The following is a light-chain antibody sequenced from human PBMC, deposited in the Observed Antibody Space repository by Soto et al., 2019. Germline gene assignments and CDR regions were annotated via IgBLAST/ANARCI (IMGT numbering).Light chain of an antibody. CDR1: SSDTAGYNY. CDR2: EVS. V-gene: IGLV2-14*01. Sequence: QSALTQPASVSGSPGQSITISCTGTSSDTAGYNYVSWYQQHPGKAPKLMIYEVSNRPSGVSNRFSGSQSGNTASLTISGIQAEDEDNYYCSSYTTSNTPLYFFGTGTKDTVL. J-gene: IGLJ1*01. CDR3: SSYTTSNTPLYF.